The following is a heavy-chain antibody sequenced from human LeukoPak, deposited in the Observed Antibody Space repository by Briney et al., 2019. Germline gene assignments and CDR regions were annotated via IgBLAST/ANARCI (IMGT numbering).Heavy chain of an antibody. CDR2: IYSGGST. V-gene: IGHV3-53*01. D-gene: IGHD5-24*01. Sequence: PGGSLRLSCAASGFTVSSNYMSWVRQAPGKGQEWVSVIYSGGSTYYADSVKGRFTISRDNSKNTLYLQMNSLRAEDTAVYYCARERWLQFGVDWGQGTLVTVSS. J-gene: IGHJ4*02. CDR3: ARERWLQFGVD. CDR1: GFTVSSNY.